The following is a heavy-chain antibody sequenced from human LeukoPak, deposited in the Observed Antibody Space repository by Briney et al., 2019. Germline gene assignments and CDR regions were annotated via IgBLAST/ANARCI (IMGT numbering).Heavy chain of an antibody. CDR1: GGSISSYY. J-gene: IGHJ4*02. V-gene: IGHV4-59*08. D-gene: IGHD2-8*02. CDR3: AGHHPRNTVDF. CDR2: ISDIGSI. Sequence: SETLSLTCTVSGGSISSYYWIWIRQPPGKGLEWIAYISDIGSINYNPSLKSRVTISLDTSKNRFSLKLSSVTAADTAVYYCAGHHPRNTVDFWGQGTLVTVSS.